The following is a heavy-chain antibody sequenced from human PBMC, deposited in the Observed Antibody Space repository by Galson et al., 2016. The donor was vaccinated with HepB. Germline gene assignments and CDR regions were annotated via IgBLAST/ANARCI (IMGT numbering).Heavy chain of an antibody. CDR2: GSRNEILR. D-gene: IGHD1-1*01. V-gene: IGHV3-30*18. Sequence: LRLSCAASGFTFSHYSLHWVRQAPGKGLEWVAVGSRNEILRYYADSVKGRFTISRERSKNTLYLQMSSLQTEDTAVYYCAKEHNTGRPNLDYWGQGTLVIVSS. CDR3: AKEHNTGRPNLDY. CDR1: GFTFSHYS. J-gene: IGHJ4*02.